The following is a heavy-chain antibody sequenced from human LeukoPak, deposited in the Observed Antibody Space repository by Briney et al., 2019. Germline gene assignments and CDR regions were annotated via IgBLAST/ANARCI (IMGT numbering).Heavy chain of an antibody. CDR3: ARINVYYDSSGSQYYFDY. CDR2: IFSNDEK. CDR1: GFSLSNARMG. Sequence: ESGPTLVNPTETLTLTCTVSGFSLSNARMGVSWIRQPPGKALEWLAHIFSNDEKSYSTSLKSRLTISTDASKSQVVLTMTNMDPVDTATYYCARINVYYDSSGSQYYFDYWGQGTLVTVSS. J-gene: IGHJ4*02. D-gene: IGHD3-22*01. V-gene: IGHV2-26*01.